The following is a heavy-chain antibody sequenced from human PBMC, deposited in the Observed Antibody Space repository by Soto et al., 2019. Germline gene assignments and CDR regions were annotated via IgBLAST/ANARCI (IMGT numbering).Heavy chain of an antibody. CDR1: GFSLNTGGLG. CDR2: IYWDGDK. Sequence: SGPTLVNPTQTLTLTCTFSGFSLNTGGLGVGWIRQPPGKDLEWLALIYWDGDKRYSTSLKTRLTISKDTSKNQVVLTMTNMDPVDTATYYCARILGASSTGPYPNYGMDVWGQGTTVTVSS. V-gene: IGHV2-5*02. D-gene: IGHD2-2*01. CDR3: ARILGASSTGPYPNYGMDV. J-gene: IGHJ6*02.